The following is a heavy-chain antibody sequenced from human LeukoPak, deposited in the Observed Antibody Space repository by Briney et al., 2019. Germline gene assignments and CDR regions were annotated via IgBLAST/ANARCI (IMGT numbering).Heavy chain of an antibody. CDR1: GFTFSNYW. D-gene: IGHD3-10*01. Sequence: GGSLRLSCAASGFTFSNYWMSWVRQAPGKGLEWVANIKQDESEKYYVDSVKGRFTISRDNAKNSLYLQMNSLRAEDTAVYYCARDHYYRSGSYYVYWGQGTLVTVSS. CDR3: ARDHYYRSGSYYVY. V-gene: IGHV3-7*04. J-gene: IGHJ4*02. CDR2: IKQDESEK.